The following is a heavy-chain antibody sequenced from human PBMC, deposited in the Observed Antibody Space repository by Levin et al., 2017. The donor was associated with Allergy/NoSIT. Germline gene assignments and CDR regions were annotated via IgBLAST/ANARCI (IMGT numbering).Heavy chain of an antibody. CDR2: ISYDGSNK. D-gene: IGHD3-10*01. J-gene: IGHJ3*02. CDR1: GFTFSSYA. Sequence: GGSLRLSCAASGFTFSSYAMHWVRQAPGKGLEWVAVISYDGSNKYYADSVKGRFTISRDNSKNTLYLQMNSLRAEDTAVYYCARVRIYYYGSGSYPDAFDIWGQGTMVTVSS. CDR3: ARVRIYYYGSGSYPDAFDI. V-gene: IGHV3-30-3*01.